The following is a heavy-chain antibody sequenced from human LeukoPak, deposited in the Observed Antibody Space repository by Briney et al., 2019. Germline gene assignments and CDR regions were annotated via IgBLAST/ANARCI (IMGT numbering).Heavy chain of an antibody. CDR1: GYSFSNSW. CDR3: ARHGTIVGTTTGVDY. J-gene: IGHJ4*02. Sequence: KPGESLKISCKASGYSFSNSWIGWVRQMPGKGLEWMGIIYPSDSDTRYSPSFQGQVTISADKSISTAYLQWSSLQASDSAMYYCARHGTIVGTTTGVDYWGQGTLVTVSS. CDR2: IYPSDSDT. D-gene: IGHD1-26*01. V-gene: IGHV5-51*01.